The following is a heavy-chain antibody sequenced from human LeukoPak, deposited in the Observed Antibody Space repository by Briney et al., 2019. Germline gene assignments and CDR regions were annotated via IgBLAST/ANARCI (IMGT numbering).Heavy chain of an antibody. CDR3: AKDRAADSVNDFDY. D-gene: IGHD2-15*01. V-gene: IGHV3-30*04. CDR1: GFTFSSYA. J-gene: IGHJ4*02. Sequence: PGGSLRLSCAASGFTFSSYAMHWVRQAPGKGLEWVAVISYDGSNKYYADSVKGRFTISRDNAKNSLYLQMNSLRAEDTALYYCAKDRAADSVNDFDYWGQGTLVTVSS. CDR2: ISYDGSNK.